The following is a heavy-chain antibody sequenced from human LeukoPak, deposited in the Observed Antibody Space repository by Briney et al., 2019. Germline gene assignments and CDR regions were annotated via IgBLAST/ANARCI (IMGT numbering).Heavy chain of an antibody. CDR1: GGSISNYY. V-gene: IGHV4-59*01. CDR3: VAQRRWFDP. CDR2: IYYSGST. J-gene: IGHJ5*02. D-gene: IGHD5-12*01. Sequence: PSETLSLTCTVSGGSISNYYWSWIRQPPGKGLEWIGYIYYSGSTNYNPSLKSRVTISVDTSKTQFSLKLSSVTAADTAVYYCVAQRRWFDPWGQGTLVTVSS.